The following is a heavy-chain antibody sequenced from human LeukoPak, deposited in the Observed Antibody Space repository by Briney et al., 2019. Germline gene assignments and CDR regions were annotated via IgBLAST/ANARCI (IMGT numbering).Heavy chain of an antibody. V-gene: IGHV1-69*13. CDR3: ARNSGSYSSDYYYYGMDV. CDR2: IIPIFGTA. J-gene: IGHJ6*02. Sequence: PVKVSCKASGGTFSSYAISWVRQAPGQGLEWMGGIIPIFGTANYAQKFQGRVTITADESTSTAYMELSSLRSEDTAVYYCARNSGSYSSDYYYYGMDVWGQGTTVTVSS. CDR1: GGTFSSYA. D-gene: IGHD1-26*01.